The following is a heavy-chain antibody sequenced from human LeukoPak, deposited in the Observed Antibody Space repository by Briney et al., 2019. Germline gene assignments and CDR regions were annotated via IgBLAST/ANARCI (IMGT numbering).Heavy chain of an antibody. CDR2: INTDGAST. Sequence: GGSLRLSCAASGFTFSNYWMHWVRQAPGKGLVWVSRINTDGASTAYADSVKGRFTISRDNAKNTLYLQMNSLRAEDTAVYYCLLLYDRWELPKGYYFDYWGQGTLVTVSS. CDR1: GFTFSNYW. D-gene: IGHD1-26*01. V-gene: IGHV3-74*01. J-gene: IGHJ4*02. CDR3: LLLYDRWELPKGYYFDY.